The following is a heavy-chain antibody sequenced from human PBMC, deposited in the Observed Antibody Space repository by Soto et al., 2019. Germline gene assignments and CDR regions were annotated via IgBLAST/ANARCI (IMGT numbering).Heavy chain of an antibody. V-gene: IGHV3-23*01. CDR3: AKSSGAMRWQLAPKNWYFDL. CDR1: GFTFSSYA. D-gene: IGHD6-6*01. J-gene: IGHJ2*01. Sequence: EVQLLESGGGLVQPGGSLRLSCAASGFTFSSYAMSWVRQAPGKGLEWVSAISGSGGSTYYADSVKGRFTISRENSKNTLYLQMNSLRAEDTAVYYCAKSSGAMRWQLAPKNWYFDLWGRGTLVTVSS. CDR2: ISGSGGST.